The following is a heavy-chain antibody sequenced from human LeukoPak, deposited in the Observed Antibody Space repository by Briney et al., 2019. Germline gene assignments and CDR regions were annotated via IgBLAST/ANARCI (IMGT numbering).Heavy chain of an antibody. Sequence: GGSLRLSCAASGFTFSNFAMSGVGQAPGKGWDGVSTISGSGGSTVYADSAKGRFTISRDNSKNTLFLQMNGLRGEDTAIYYCAKAGSSGWSSSGGDYWGQGTLVTVSS. V-gene: IGHV3-23*01. D-gene: IGHD6-19*01. J-gene: IGHJ4*02. CDR1: GFTFSNFA. CDR3: AKAGSSGWSSSGGDY. CDR2: ISGSGGST.